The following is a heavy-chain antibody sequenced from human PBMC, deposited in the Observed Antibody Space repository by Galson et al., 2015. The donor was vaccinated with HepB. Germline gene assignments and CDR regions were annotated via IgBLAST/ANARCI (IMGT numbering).Heavy chain of an antibody. J-gene: IGHJ4*02. V-gene: IGHV5-51*03. CDR3: ARLPSGRGGYNFDY. CDR2: LYPRDADT. CDR1: GYSFASYW. Sequence: QSGAEVKKPGESLKISRKGSGYSFASYWIGWVRQMPGKGLEWMGILYPRDADTRYSPSFEGQVTISGDKSIGTVYLQWSSLKASDTAMYYCARLPSGRGGYNFDYWGQGTQVTVSA. D-gene: IGHD5-24*01.